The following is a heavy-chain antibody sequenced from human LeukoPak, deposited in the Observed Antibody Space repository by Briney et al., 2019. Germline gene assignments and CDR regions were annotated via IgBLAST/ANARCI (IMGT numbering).Heavy chain of an antibody. V-gene: IGHV3-21*04. CDR2: ISSSSSSI. CDR1: GFTFSGYT. CDR3: AKDRRGSYYYYYMDV. J-gene: IGHJ6*03. D-gene: IGHD1-26*01. Sequence: GGSLRLSCAASGFTFSGYTMNWVRQAPGKGLEWVSSISSSSSSIYYADSVKGRFTISRDNAKNSLYLQMNSLRAEDTALYYCAKDRRGSYYYYYMDVWGKGTTVTVSS.